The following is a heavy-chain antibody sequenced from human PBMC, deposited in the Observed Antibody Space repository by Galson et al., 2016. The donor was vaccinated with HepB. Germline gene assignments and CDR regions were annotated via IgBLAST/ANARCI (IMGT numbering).Heavy chain of an antibody. D-gene: IGHD3-9*01. CDR1: GFTFSSYG. V-gene: IGHV3-30*18. Sequence: FLRVSCAASGFTFSSYGIHWVRQAPGKGLELVSVISYDGNNKYYADSVKGRFTISRDNSKNTLYLQMSSLRAEDTSVYYCAKKAQILTGPDAFDIWGQGKMVTVSS. CDR2: ISYDGNNK. J-gene: IGHJ3*02. CDR3: AKKAQILTGPDAFDI.